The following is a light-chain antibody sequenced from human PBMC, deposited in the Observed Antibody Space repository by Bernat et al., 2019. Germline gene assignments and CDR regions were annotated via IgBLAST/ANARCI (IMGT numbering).Light chain of an antibody. CDR2: EYN. J-gene: IGLJ3*02. V-gene: IGLV6-57*04. CDR1: SGSIASNY. CDR3: HSYDSSNQV. Sequence: NFMLTQPHSVSESPGKTVAISCTRSSGSIASNYVRWYQQRPGSAPTTVIYEYNKRPSGVPDRFSGSIDSPSNSASLTISGLKTEDEAEYYCHSYDSSNQVFGGGTKLTVL.